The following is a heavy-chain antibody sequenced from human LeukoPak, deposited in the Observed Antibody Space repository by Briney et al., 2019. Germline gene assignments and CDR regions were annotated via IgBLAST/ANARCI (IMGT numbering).Heavy chain of an antibody. CDR3: ARDRAPKTVTSEVDAFDI. D-gene: IGHD4-17*01. J-gene: IGHJ3*02. CDR2: INAGNGNT. CDR1: EYTFASYA. Sequence: ASVKVSCKASEYTFASYAIHWVRQAPGQSLEWMGWINAGNGNTKYSQEFQGRVTITRDTSATTVYMELSSLRSEDMAVYYCARDRAPKTVTSEVDAFDIWCQGTMVTVSS. V-gene: IGHV1-3*03.